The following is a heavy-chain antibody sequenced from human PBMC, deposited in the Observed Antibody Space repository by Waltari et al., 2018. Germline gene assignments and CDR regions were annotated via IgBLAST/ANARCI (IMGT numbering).Heavy chain of an antibody. Sequence: QVQLVQSGAEVKKAGSSVKVSCMASGVTFSSNPVSWVRQAPGQGLEWMGGVIPVFGTAKYAQKFQGRVTITAYRSTSTAYMEMTSLRSDDTAVYYCASCFSTSGLISYYFYMDVWGQGTTVTVSS. CDR2: VIPVFGTA. J-gene: IGHJ6*02. CDR1: GVTFSSNP. CDR3: ASCFSTSGLISYYFYMDV. D-gene: IGHD3-3*01. V-gene: IGHV1-69*14.